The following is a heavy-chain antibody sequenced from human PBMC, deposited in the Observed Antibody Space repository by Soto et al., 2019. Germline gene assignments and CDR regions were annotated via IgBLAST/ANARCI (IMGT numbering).Heavy chain of an antibody. V-gene: IGHV3-73*01. CDR2: IRNKANSYAT. CDR3: TTQAPQDIIRK. CDR1: GFTFSGSA. Sequence: HPGGSLRLSCAAFGFTFSGSALHWVRQASGKGLEWVGRIRNKANSYATAYAASVKGRFTISRDDSKNTAFLQMNSLKTEDTALYLSTTQAPQDIIRKWGPGTLVTLSS. D-gene: IGHD3-3*01. J-gene: IGHJ4*02.